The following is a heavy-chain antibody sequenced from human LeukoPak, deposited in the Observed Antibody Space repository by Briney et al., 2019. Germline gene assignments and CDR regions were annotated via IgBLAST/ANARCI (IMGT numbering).Heavy chain of an antibody. CDR3: ARARSGKWGFDY. CDR1: GGSFSGYY. Sequence: PSETLSLTCTVYGGSFSGYYWSWIRQPPARGLEWIGEINHSGSINYNPSLKSRVTISVDTSKNQFSLKLSSVTAADTAVYYCARARSGKWGFDYWGQGTLVTVSS. V-gene: IGHV4-34*01. D-gene: IGHD1-26*01. J-gene: IGHJ4*02. CDR2: INHSGSI.